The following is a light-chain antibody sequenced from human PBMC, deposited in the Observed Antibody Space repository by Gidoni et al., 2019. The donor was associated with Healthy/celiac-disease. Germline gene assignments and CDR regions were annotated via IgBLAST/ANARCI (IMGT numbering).Light chain of an antibody. CDR3: QQEFT. CDR1: QSVSSN. CDR2: GAS. V-gene: IGKV3-15*01. J-gene: IGKJ3*01. Sequence: EIVMTQSPATLSVSPGERATLSCRASQSVSSNLAWYQQKPGQAPRRLISGASTRATGIPARFSGSGSGTEFTLTISSLQSEDFAVYYCQQEFTFXPXTKVDIK.